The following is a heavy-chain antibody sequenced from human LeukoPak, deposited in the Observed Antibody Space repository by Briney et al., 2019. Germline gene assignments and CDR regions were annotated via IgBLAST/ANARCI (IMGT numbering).Heavy chain of an antibody. CDR2: IIPIFGTA. Sequence: ASVKVSCKASGGTFSSYAISWVRQAPGQGLEWMGGIIPIFGTANYAQKFQGRVTITADESTSTAYMELSSLGSEDTAVYYCARGPPDYDILTGYYYTVFDYWGQGTLVTVSS. V-gene: IGHV1-69*13. D-gene: IGHD3-9*01. J-gene: IGHJ4*02. CDR3: ARGPPDYDILTGYYYTVFDY. CDR1: GGTFSSYA.